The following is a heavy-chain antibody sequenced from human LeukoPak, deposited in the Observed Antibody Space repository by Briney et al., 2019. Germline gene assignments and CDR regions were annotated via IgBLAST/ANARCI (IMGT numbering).Heavy chain of an antibody. Sequence: SETLSLTCTVSGGSISSSPYYWGWIRQPPGKDLEWIGSIYYSGSTYYNPSLKSRVTISADTSKNQFSLKLSSVTAADTAVYYCARELHFDYWGQGTLVTVSS. CDR3: ARELHFDY. CDR2: IYYSGST. CDR1: GGSISSSPYY. J-gene: IGHJ4*02. V-gene: IGHV4-39*02.